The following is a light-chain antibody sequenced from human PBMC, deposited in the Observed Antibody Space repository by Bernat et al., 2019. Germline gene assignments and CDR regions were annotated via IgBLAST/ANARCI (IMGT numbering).Light chain of an antibody. CDR1: SSDVGGYNY. CDR2: DVS. CDR3: SSYMTSSTRYV. V-gene: IGLV2-14*03. Sequence: QSALTQPASVSGSPGQSITISCTGTSSDVGGYNYVSWYQQHPGKAPKVMIYDVSNRPSGVSYRFSGSKSGNTASLTISGLQAEDEADYYCSSYMTSSTRYVFGTGTKVTVL. J-gene: IGLJ1*01.